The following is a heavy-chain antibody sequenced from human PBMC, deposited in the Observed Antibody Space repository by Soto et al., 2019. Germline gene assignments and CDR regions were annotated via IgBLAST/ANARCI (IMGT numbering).Heavy chain of an antibody. V-gene: IGHV3-74*01. CDR1: GFTFSNNW. CDR2: MNSDGSTT. Sequence: EVQLVESGGGLVQRGGSLRLSCADYGFTFSNNWMHWVRRAPGKGLEWVSRMNSDGSTTNYADSVKGRFTISRDNAKNTLYLQMNSLSVAVTAVYYCARGPRGWDGFDYWCQGNLVTVSS. J-gene: IGHJ4*02. D-gene: IGHD6-19*01. CDR3: ARGPRGWDGFDY.